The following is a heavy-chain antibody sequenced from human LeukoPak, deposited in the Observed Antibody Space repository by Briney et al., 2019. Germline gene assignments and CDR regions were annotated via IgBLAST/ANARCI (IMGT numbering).Heavy chain of an antibody. V-gene: IGHV1-18*01. Sequence: ASVKVSFKASGYTFTSYGISWVRQAPGQGLEWMGWISAYNGNTNYAQKLQGRVTMTTDTSTSTAYMELRSLRSDDTAVYYCARAYYDYVWGRGDYWGQGTLVTVSS. J-gene: IGHJ4*02. CDR1: GYTFTSYG. CDR2: ISAYNGNT. CDR3: ARAYYDYVWGRGDY. D-gene: IGHD3-16*01.